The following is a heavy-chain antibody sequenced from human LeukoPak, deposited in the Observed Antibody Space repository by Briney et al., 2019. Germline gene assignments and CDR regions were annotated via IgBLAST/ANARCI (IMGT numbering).Heavy chain of an antibody. V-gene: IGHV1-8*01. D-gene: IGHD2-21*01. CDR2: MNPKSGNS. J-gene: IGHJ6*02. CDR1: GYSFSSYD. CDR3: ARVIRYFYGLDV. Sequence: ASVKVSCQASGYSFSSYDINWVRQATGQGLEWMGWMNPKSGNSGYAQKFQGRLTMTRDTSRNTAYLELNSLTSEDTAVYYCARVIRYFYGLDVWGQGTTVIVSS.